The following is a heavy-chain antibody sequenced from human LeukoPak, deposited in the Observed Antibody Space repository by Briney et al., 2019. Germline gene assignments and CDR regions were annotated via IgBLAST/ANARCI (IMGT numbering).Heavy chain of an antibody. CDR2: IHYSGST. CDR3: ARDEGRGAFEI. J-gene: IGHJ3*02. CDR1: GGSISSFY. V-gene: IGHV4-59*01. Sequence: SSETLSLTCTVSGGSISSFYWSWIRQPPGKGLEWIGYIHYSGSTNYNTSLKSRVTISVDTSKNQFSLKLSSVTAADTAVYYCARDEGRGAFEIWGQGTMVTVSS.